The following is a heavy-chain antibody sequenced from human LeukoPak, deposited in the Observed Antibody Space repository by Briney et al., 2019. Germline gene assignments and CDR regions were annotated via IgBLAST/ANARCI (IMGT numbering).Heavy chain of an antibody. V-gene: IGHV4-59*08. CDR2: IYYSGST. Sequence: PSETLSLTCTVSSGSFSTEYWSWIRQPPGKGLEWIGYIYYSGSTNYNPSLKSRVTMSVDTSKNQFSLIVSSVTAADTAVYYCARTTAKASTPYFDYWGQGTLVTVSS. CDR1: SGSFSTEY. D-gene: IGHD4-11*01. J-gene: IGHJ4*02. CDR3: ARTTAKASTPYFDY.